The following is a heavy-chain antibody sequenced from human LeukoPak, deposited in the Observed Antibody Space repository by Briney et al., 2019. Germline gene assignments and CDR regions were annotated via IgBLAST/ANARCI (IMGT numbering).Heavy chain of an antibody. CDR1: GFTFSSYG. CDR3: GGGGGDDAFDI. CDR2: IWYDGSNK. V-gene: IGHV3-33*01. Sequence: GGSLRLSCAASGFTFSSYGMHWVRQAPGKGLEWVAVIWYDGSNKYYADSVKGRFTISRDNSKNTLYLQMNSLRAEDTAVYYWGGGGGDDAFDIWGQGTMVTVSS. D-gene: IGHD3-16*01. J-gene: IGHJ3*02.